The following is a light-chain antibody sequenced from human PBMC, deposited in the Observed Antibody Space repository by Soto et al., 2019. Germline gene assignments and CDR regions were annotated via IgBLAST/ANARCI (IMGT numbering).Light chain of an antibody. V-gene: IGKV4-1*01. CDR2: WAS. Sequence: DIVMTQSPDSLAVSLGERATINCKSSQSVLYSSNNKNYLAWYQQKPGQPPKLLIYWASTRESGVPDRFSGSGSGTEFTLTISCLQAEDVAVYYCQHYYSAPLAFGGGTKEDIK. CDR3: QHYYSAPLA. CDR1: QSVLYSSNNKNY. J-gene: IGKJ4*01.